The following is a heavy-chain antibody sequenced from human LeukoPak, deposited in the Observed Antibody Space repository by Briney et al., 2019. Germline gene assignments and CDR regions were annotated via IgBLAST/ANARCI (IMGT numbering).Heavy chain of an antibody. Sequence: SETLSLTCTVSGYSISSGYYWGWIRQPPGKGLEWIGSIYHSGNTYYSPSLKSRVTISVDTSKNQFSLKLSSVTAADTAVYYCAREPAAPYFDYWGQGTLVTVSS. CDR3: AREPAAPYFDY. J-gene: IGHJ4*02. V-gene: IGHV4-38-2*02. CDR2: IYHSGNT. CDR1: GYSISSGYY. D-gene: IGHD2-2*01.